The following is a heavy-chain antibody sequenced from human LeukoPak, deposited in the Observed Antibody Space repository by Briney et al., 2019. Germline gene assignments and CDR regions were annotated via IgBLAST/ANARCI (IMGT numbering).Heavy chain of an antibody. CDR1: GGSISSSSYY. D-gene: IGHD3-10*01. V-gene: IGHV4-39*01. Sequence: SETLSLTCTVSGGSISSSSYYWGWIRQPPGKGLEWIGSIYYSGSTYYNPSLKSRVTISVDTSNNQFSLKLSSVTAADTAVYYCARQTMVRGVAFDYWGQGTLVTVSS. CDR2: IYYSGST. CDR3: ARQTMVRGVAFDY. J-gene: IGHJ4*02.